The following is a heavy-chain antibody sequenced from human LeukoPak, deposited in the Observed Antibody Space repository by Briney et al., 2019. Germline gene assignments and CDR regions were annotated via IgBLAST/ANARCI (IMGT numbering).Heavy chain of an antibody. D-gene: IGHD6-19*01. J-gene: IGHJ6*03. CDR2: MYIGGRT. Sequence: SETLSLTCTVTGTSIRSGSYYWNWIRQAAGKGLEWIGRMYIGGRTTYNPSLKSRVTISLETTENQFSLRLRSVTAADTAVYYCAREGNAVADTYYYYYMDVWGKGTWVTVSS. V-gene: IGHV4-61*02. CDR3: AREGNAVADTYYYYYMDV. CDR1: GTSIRSGSYY.